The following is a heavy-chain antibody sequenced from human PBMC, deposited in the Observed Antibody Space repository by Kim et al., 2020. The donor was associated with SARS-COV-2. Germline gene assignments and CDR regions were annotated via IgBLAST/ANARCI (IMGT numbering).Heavy chain of an antibody. D-gene: IGHD6-13*01. CDR1: GYSISSGYY. Sequence: SETLSLTCTVSGYSISSGYYWGWIRQPPGKGLEWIGTVYHSGSTYYNPSLKSRSTISLDTSKNQFSLKLSSVTAADTAVYYCARHVEESSSWPRASFDY. J-gene: IGHJ4*01. V-gene: IGHV4-38-2*02. CDR3: ARHVEESSSWPRASFDY. CDR2: VYHSGST.